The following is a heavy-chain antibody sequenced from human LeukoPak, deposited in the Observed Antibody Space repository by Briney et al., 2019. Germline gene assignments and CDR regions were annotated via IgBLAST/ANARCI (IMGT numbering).Heavy chain of an antibody. J-gene: IGHJ6*02. CDR1: GFTFSSYW. V-gene: IGHV3-74*01. CDR3: ARELKYSSSWYYYYYGMDV. CDR2: INSDGSST. Sequence: PGGSLRLSCAASGFTFSSYWMHWVRQAPRKGLVWVSRINSDGSSTSYADSVKGRFTISRDNAKNTLYLQMNSLRAEDTAVYYCARELKYSSSWYYYYYGMDVWGQGTTVTVSS. D-gene: IGHD6-13*01.